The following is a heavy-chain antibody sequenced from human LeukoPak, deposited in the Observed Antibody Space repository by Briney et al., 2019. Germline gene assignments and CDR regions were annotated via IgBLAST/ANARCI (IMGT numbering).Heavy chain of an antibody. D-gene: IGHD3-10*01. J-gene: IGHJ3*02. CDR2: INCNTGGT. V-gene: IGHV1-2*02. Sequence: GASVKVSCKASGYTFIGYYIHWVRQAPGQGREWMGWINCNTGGTNYAQKFQGRVTMTRDTSISTAYMELSSLRSDDTAVYYCARPKTYYYALWAFDIWGQGTMVTVSS. CDR1: GYTFIGYY. CDR3: ARPKTYYYALWAFDI.